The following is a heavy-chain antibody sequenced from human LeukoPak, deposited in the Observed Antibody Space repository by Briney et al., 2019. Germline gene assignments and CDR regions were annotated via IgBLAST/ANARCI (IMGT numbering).Heavy chain of an antibody. CDR2: IYAGGDT. V-gene: IGHV4-61*02. Sequence: SETLSLTCTVFGGSISSGSHYWSWIRQPAGKGLEWIGRIYAGGDTNYNPSLKSRVAISVDTSKNQFSLKLSSATAADTAVYYCARDRGFCSSTTCYPAMDVWGKGTTVTVSS. J-gene: IGHJ6*03. CDR3: ARDRGFCSSTTCYPAMDV. D-gene: IGHD2-2*01. CDR1: GGSISSGSHY.